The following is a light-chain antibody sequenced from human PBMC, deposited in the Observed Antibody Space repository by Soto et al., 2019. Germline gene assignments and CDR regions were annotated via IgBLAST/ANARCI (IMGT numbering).Light chain of an antibody. Sequence: QLVLTQPPSVSGSPGQSVTISCTGTSSDVGSSNGVSWYQQPPGTAPKLMIYDVSNRPSGVPDRFSGSKSGNTASLTISGLQAEDEADYDCSSYTSNSTYVFGTGTKVTVL. V-gene: IGLV2-18*02. CDR2: DVS. J-gene: IGLJ1*01. CDR3: SSYTSNSTYV. CDR1: SSDVGSSNG.